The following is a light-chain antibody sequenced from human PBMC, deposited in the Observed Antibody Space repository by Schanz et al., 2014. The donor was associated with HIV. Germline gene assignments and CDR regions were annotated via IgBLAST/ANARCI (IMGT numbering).Light chain of an antibody. CDR2: GAS. Sequence: EIVMTQSPATLSVSPGERATLSCRASQTVSSNLAWYQQRPGQAPRLLIYGASTRAIGIPDRFSGSGSGTDFTLTISRLEPEDFAVYYCQQYGGLWTFGQGTKVEVK. CDR3: QQYGGLWT. J-gene: IGKJ1*01. CDR1: QTVSSN. V-gene: IGKV3-20*01.